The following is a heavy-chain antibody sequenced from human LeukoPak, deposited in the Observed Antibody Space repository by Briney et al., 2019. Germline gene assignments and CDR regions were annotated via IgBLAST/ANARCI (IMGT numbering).Heavy chain of an antibody. V-gene: IGHV3-21*01. CDR1: GFTFSSYS. CDR2: ISSSSSYI. CDR3: ARGPSGYHNT. J-gene: IGHJ4*02. D-gene: IGHD5-12*01. Sequence: GGSLRLSCAASGFTFSSYSMNWVRQAPGKGLEWVSSISSSSSYIYYADSVKGRFTISRDNAKNSLYLQMNSLGAEDTAVYYCARGPSGYHNTGGQGTLVTVSS.